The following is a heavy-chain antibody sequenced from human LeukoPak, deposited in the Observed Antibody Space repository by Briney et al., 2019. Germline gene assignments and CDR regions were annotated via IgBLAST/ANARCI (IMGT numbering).Heavy chain of an antibody. Sequence: PSETLSLTCAVYGGSFSGYYWSWIRQPPGKGLEWIGEINHSGSTNYNPSLKSRVTISVDTSENQFSLKLSSVTAADTAVYYCARGPLPGFDYWGQGTLVTVSS. CDR3: ARGPLPGFDY. CDR1: GGSFSGYY. CDR2: INHSGST. V-gene: IGHV4-34*01. D-gene: IGHD1-14*01. J-gene: IGHJ4*02.